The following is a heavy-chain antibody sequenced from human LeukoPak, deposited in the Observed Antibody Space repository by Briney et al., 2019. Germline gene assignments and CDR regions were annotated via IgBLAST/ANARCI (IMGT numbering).Heavy chain of an antibody. J-gene: IGHJ4*02. V-gene: IGHV3-11*05. Sequence: GRSLRLSCAASGFTFSDYYMSWIRQAPGKGLEWVSFISTGSSAYTVFADSVKGRFTISRDNAKNSLYLQVDSLRAEDTAVYYCARGTRVPDYWGQGTLVTVSS. CDR2: ISTGSSAYT. D-gene: IGHD3-10*01. CDR3: ARGTRVPDY. CDR1: GFTFSDYY.